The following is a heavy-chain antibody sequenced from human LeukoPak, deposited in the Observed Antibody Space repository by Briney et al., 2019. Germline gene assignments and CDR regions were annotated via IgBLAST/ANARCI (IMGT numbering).Heavy chain of an antibody. CDR1: GYTFTSYG. J-gene: IGHJ5*02. CDR3: ARVPMTGTTSFRKSNSWFDP. Sequence: APVKPSCKASGYTFTSYGISWVRQAPGQGLEWMGWISAYNGNTNYAQKLQGRVTMTTETCTSTAYMELRSLSSDDTAVYYCARVPMTGTTSFRKSNSWFDPWGQGTLVTVSS. D-gene: IGHD1-7*01. CDR2: ISAYNGNT. V-gene: IGHV1-18*01.